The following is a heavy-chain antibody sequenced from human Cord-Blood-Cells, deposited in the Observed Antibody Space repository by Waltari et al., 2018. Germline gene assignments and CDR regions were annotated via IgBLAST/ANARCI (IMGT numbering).Heavy chain of an antibody. CDR2: ISYDGSNK. V-gene: IGHV3-30*18. CDR1: GFTFSSYG. J-gene: IGHJ6*02. D-gene: IGHD4-4*01. CDR3: AKEDRQHDYSNPMDYDYGMDV. Sequence: QVQLVESGGGVVQPGRSLRLSCAASGFTFSSYGMHWVRQAPGKGLEWVAVISYDGSNKYYADSVKGRFNICRDNSKNTLYLQMNSRRAEDTAVYYCAKEDRQHDYSNPMDYDYGMDVWGQGTTVTVSS.